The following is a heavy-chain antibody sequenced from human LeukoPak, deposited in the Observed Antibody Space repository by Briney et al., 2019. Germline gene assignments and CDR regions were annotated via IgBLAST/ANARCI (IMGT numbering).Heavy chain of an antibody. CDR3: AKGYSSSWYEGDAFDI. Sequence: GGSLRLSCAASGFTFSSYAMNWVRQAPGKGLEWVSAISASGGNTYYADSVKGRFTISRDNSKNTLYLQMNSLRAEDTAVYYCAKGYSSSWYEGDAFDIWGQGTMVTVSS. J-gene: IGHJ3*02. CDR1: GFTFSSYA. CDR2: ISASGGNT. D-gene: IGHD6-13*01. V-gene: IGHV3-23*01.